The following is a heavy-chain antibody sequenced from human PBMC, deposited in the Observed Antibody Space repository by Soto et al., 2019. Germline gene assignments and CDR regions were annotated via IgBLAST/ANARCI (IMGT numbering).Heavy chain of an antibody. Sequence: SQTLTLTCAMSGDGVSSNSAAWHWIRQSPSRGLEWLGRTYYRSSWYNDYAVSVKSRITINQDTSKNQFSLQLNSVTPEDTAVYYCARASVGGRYYFDNWGQGTLVTVSS. CDR1: GDGVSSNSAA. V-gene: IGHV6-1*01. CDR2: TYYRSSWYN. D-gene: IGHD6-19*01. CDR3: ARASVGGRYYFDN. J-gene: IGHJ4*02.